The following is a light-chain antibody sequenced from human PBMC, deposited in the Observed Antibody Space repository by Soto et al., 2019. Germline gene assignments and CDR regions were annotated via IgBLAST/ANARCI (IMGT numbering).Light chain of an antibody. J-gene: IGKJ4*01. V-gene: IGKV1-9*01. CDR2: SAS. CDR1: QGMSTY. Sequence: DIQLTQSPSFLSASVGDTVTITCRASQGMSTYLAWYQQKPGKVPKLLIRSASTLQSGVPPRFSGGGSGTEFTLTISTLQPDDSGLYYCQPLNGSQLAFGEGNHVEIK. CDR3: QPLNGSQLA.